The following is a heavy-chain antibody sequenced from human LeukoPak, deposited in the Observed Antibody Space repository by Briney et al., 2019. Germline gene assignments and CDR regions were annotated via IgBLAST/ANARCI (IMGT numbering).Heavy chain of an antibody. V-gene: IGHV3-48*04. D-gene: IGHD1-14*01. CDR2: ISSSSITI. CDR1: GFPLSSYS. J-gene: IGHJ4*02. Sequence: GGSLRLSCAVSGFPLSSYSINWVRQAPGKGLEWVSYISSSSITIYYADSVKGRFTISRDNAKNSLYLQMDSLRAEDTAVYFCATDRNCHFDYWGQGTLVTVSS. CDR3: ATDRNCHFDY.